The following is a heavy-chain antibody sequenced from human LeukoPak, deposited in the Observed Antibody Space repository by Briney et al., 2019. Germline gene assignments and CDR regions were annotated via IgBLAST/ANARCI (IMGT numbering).Heavy chain of an antibody. V-gene: IGHV3-23*01. CDR3: ARQPDDFSGWNNGQDFFDY. CDR2: ISGRGGST. J-gene: IGHJ4*02. D-gene: IGHD6-19*01. CDR1: GFTFSTYA. Sequence: GGSLRLSCAASGFTFSTYAMSWVRQAPGKGLEWVSGISGRGGSTYYADSVKGRFTISRDNSKNTLYLQMNSLRAEDTAVYYCARQPDDFSGWNNGQDFFDYWGQGTLVTVSS.